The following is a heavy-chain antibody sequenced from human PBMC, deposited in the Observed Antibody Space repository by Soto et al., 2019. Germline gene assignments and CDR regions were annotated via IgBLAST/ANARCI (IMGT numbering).Heavy chain of an antibody. V-gene: IGHV4-34*01. D-gene: IGHD3-10*01. J-gene: IGHJ4*02. CDR2: INHSGST. CDR1: GGSFSGYY. CDR3: ARVAGYYGSGSYSY. Sequence: SETLSLTCAVYGGSFSGYYWSWIRQPPGKGLEWIGEINHSGSTNYNPSLKSRVTISVDTSKNQFSLKLSSVTAADTAVYYCARVAGYYGSGSYSYWGQGTLVTVPQ.